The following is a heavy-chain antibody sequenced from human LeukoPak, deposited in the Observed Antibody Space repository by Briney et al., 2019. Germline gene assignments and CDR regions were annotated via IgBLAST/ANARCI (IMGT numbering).Heavy chain of an antibody. Sequence: PGGSLRLSCAASGFTFSSYGMHWVRQAPGKGLEGVAVIWYDGSNKYYADSVKGRFTISRDNSKNTLYLQMNSLRAEDTAVYYCATGVTNVGGGYWRQGTLVTVSS. CDR3: ATGVTNVGGGY. CDR1: GFTFSSYG. V-gene: IGHV3-33*01. J-gene: IGHJ4*02. D-gene: IGHD2-8*01. CDR2: IWYDGSNK.